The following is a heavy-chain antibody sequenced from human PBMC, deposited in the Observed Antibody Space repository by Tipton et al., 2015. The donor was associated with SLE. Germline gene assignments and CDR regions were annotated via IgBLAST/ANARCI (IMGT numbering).Heavy chain of an antibody. J-gene: IGHJ6*03. CDR2: ISGSGGST. V-gene: IGHV3-23*01. CDR1: GFTFSSYA. Sequence: SLRLSCAASGFTFSSYAMSWVRQAPGKGLEWVSAISGSGGSTYYADSVKGRFTISRDNSKNTLYLQMNSLRAEDTAVYYCARATLPEGYYYMDVWGKGTTVTVSS. CDR3: ARATLPEGYYYMDV. D-gene: IGHD1-14*01.